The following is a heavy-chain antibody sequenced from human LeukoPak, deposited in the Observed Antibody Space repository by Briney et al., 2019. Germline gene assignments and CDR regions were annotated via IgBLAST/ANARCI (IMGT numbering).Heavy chain of an antibody. CDR3: ARGGFSGGPVDP. V-gene: IGHV1-18*01. CDR1: GYTYSHYG. CDR2: ISASSGNT. D-gene: IGHD2-15*01. Sequence: ASVKVSCKASGYTYSHYGITWVRQAPGQGLEWMGWISASSGNTNYAQKFQGRVTMTTDTSTSTAYMELSSLRSDDTAVYHCARGGFSGGPVDPWGQGTLVTVSS. J-gene: IGHJ5*02.